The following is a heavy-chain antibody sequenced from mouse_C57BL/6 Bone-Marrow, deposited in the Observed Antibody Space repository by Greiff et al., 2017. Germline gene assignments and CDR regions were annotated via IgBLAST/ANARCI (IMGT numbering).Heavy chain of an antibody. Sequence: VHLQQSGAELAKPGASVTLSCKASGYTFTSYWMHWVKQRPGQGLEWIGYINPSSGYTKYNQKFKDKATLTADKSSSTAYMQLSSLTYEDSAVYYCARSTRQHRLRGGYFDYWGQGTTLTVSS. V-gene: IGHV1-7*01. CDR3: ARSTRQHRLRGGYFDY. CDR1: GYTFTSYW. CDR2: INPSSGYT. J-gene: IGHJ2*01. D-gene: IGHD3-2*02.